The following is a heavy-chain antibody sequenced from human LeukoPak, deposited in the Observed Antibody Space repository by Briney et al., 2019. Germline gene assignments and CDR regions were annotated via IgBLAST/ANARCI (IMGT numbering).Heavy chain of an antibody. J-gene: IGHJ4*02. V-gene: IGHV1-18*01. CDR3: ARPHMVRGVIAPSFDY. CDR2: ISPYNGST. D-gene: IGHD3-10*01. Sequence: ASVNVSCKASGYTFTSYGISWVRQAPGQGLEWMGWISPYNGSTNYAQKLQGRVTMTTDTSTSTAYMELRSLRSDDTAVYDCARPHMVRGVIAPSFDYWGQGTLVTVSS. CDR1: GYTFTSYG.